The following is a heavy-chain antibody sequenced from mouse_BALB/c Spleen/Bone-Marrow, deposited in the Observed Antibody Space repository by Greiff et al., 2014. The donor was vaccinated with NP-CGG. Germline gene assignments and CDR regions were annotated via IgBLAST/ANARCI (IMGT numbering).Heavy chain of an antibody. CDR1: GFSFSNYW. Sequence: EVKLVESGGGLVQPGGSMKLSCVASGFSFSNYWMNWVRQSPEKGLEWVAEIRLKSNNYATHYAESVKGRFSTSRDDSKSSVYLQMNNLGAEDTGIYYCSRDYDDAMDYWGQGTSVTVSS. J-gene: IGHJ4*01. D-gene: IGHD2-4*01. CDR3: SRDYDDAMDY. CDR2: IRLKSNNYAT. V-gene: IGHV6-6*02.